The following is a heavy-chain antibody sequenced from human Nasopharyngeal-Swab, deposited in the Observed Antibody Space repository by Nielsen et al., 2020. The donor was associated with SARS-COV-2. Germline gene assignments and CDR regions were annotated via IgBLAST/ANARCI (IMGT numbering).Heavy chain of an antibody. CDR2: IDPSDSYT. V-gene: IGHV5-10-1*01. Sequence: VRQMPGKGLEWMGRIDPSDSYTNYSPSFQGHVTISADKSISTAYLQWSSLKASDIAMYYCARRRYNWNLDSDYYGMDVWGQGTTVTVSS. D-gene: IGHD1-20*01. CDR3: ARRRYNWNLDSDYYGMDV. J-gene: IGHJ6*02.